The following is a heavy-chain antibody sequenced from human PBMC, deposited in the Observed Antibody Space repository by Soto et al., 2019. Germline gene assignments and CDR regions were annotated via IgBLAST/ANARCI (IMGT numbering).Heavy chain of an antibody. CDR3: AKDLLERLPPFDY. D-gene: IGHD1-1*01. V-gene: IGHV3-23*01. CDR2: ISGSGGST. Sequence: PGGSLRLSCAASGFTFSSYAMSWVRQAPGKGLERVSAISGSGGSTYYADSVKGRFTISRDNSKNTLYLQMNRLRAEDTAVYYCAKDLLERLPPFDYWGQGTLVTVSS. CDR1: GFTFSSYA. J-gene: IGHJ4*02.